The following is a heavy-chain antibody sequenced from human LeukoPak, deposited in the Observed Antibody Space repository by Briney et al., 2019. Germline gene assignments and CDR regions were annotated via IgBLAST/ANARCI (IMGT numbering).Heavy chain of an antibody. Sequence: GRSLRLSCAAPGFTFSSYGMHWVRQAPGKGLEWVAVIWYDGSNKYYADSVKGRFTISRDNSKDTLYLQMNSLRAEDTAVYYCARDKFRGSQNSFDYWGQGTLVTVSS. D-gene: IGHD3-16*01. CDR1: GFTFSSYG. CDR2: IWYDGSNK. V-gene: IGHV3-33*01. CDR3: ARDKFRGSQNSFDY. J-gene: IGHJ4*02.